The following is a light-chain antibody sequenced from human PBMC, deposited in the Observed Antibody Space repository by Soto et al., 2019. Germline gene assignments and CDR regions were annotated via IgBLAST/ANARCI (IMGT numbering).Light chain of an antibody. Sequence: DIQMTQSPSTLSASVGDRVTITCRASQSISHYLAWYQQKPGKVPNLLVYDASNLGRGVPSRFSGSRSGTEFTLTINSLQPDDFATYYCQQYNSYSPWTFGQGTKVEIK. CDR1: QSISHY. CDR2: DAS. J-gene: IGKJ1*01. V-gene: IGKV1-5*01. CDR3: QQYNSYSPWT.